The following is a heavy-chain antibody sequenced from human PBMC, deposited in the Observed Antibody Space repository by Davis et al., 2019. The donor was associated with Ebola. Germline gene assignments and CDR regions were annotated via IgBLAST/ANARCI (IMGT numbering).Heavy chain of an antibody. J-gene: IGHJ4*02. D-gene: IGHD1-26*01. V-gene: IGHV3-33*08. CDR3: ARDKTSEELLLDY. CDR1: GFTFSSYG. Sequence: GESLKISCAASGFTFSSYGMHWVRQAPGKGLEWVAVIWYDGSNKYYADSVKGRFTISRDNSKNTLYLQMNSLRAEDTAVYYCARDKTSEELLLDYWGQGTLVTVSS. CDR2: IWYDGSNK.